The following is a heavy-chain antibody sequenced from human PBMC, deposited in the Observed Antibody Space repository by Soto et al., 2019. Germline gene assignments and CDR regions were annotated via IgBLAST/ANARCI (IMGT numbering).Heavy chain of an antibody. CDR1: GGSISSRSYY. D-gene: IGHD3-10*01. J-gene: IGHJ6*02. Sequence: SETLSLTCTVSGGSISSRSYYWGWIRQSPGKGLEWIGTISNSGSTFYNPSLNSRVTISVDTPKNQFSLKVTSVTATDTAVYYCTRRYSYGSGKYGVDLWGQGTTVTVSS. CDR2: ISNSGST. CDR3: TRRYSYGSGKYGVDL. V-gene: IGHV4-39*01.